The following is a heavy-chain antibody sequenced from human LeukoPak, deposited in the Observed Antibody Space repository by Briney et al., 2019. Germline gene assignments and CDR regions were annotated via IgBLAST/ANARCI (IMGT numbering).Heavy chain of an antibody. CDR1: GFTFTTFW. Sequence: GGSLRLSCAASGFTFTTFWMNWVRQAPGEGLVWVSLINTDGRTTTYAASVKGRFTISRDNAKNTLYLQMNSLRAEDTAVYYCARDLHGSPDWWGQGTLVTVSS. J-gene: IGHJ4*02. D-gene: IGHD2-2*03. CDR2: INTDGRTT. V-gene: IGHV3-74*01. CDR3: ARDLHGSPDW.